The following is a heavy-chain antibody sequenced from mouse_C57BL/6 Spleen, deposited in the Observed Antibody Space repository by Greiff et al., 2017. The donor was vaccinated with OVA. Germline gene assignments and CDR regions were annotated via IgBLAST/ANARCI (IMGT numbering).Heavy chain of an antibody. V-gene: IGHV1-26*01. Sequence: EVQLQQSGPELVKPGASVKISCKASGYTFTDYYMNWVKQSHGKSLEWIGDINPNNGGTSYNQQFKGKATLTVDKSSSTAYMELRSLTSEDSAVYYCARASSYAMDYWGQGTSVTVSS. D-gene: IGHD1-1*01. CDR1: GYTFTDYY. CDR2: INPNNGGT. J-gene: IGHJ4*01. CDR3: ARASSYAMDY.